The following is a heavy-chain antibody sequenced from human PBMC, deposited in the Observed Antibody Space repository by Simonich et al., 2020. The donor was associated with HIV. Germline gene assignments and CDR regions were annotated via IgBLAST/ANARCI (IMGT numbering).Heavy chain of an antibody. D-gene: IGHD3-16*01. CDR1: GGTSSSFA. J-gene: IGHJ3*02. CDR2: NIPILGNA. Sequence: QVQLVQSGAEVKKPGSSVKVSCKASGGTSSSFAISWVRQAPGKGLEWRGGNIPILGNANYAQKVQGRVTITADKSTSTAYMELSSLRSEDTAVYFCASLGAPHAFDIWGQGTMVTVSS. CDR3: ASLGAPHAFDI. V-gene: IGHV1-69*06.